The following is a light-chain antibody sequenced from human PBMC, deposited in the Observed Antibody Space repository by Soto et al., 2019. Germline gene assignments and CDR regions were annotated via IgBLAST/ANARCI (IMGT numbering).Light chain of an antibody. CDR2: GAS. CDR3: QQYGTSPFN. CDR1: QSVYSNY. Sequence: EVVLTQSPGSLSLSPGERATLSCRASQSVYSNYLAWYQQKPGQAPRLLIYGASSRGTGIPVRFSGSGSGTAFTLTISRLEPEDFAVYSCQQYGTSPFNFGQGTKVEIK. J-gene: IGKJ2*01. V-gene: IGKV3-20*01.